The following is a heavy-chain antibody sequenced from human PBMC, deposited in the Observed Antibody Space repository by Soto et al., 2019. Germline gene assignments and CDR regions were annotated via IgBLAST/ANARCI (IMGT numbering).Heavy chain of an antibody. V-gene: IGHV4-61*01. CDR2: TFVTGAT. J-gene: IGHJ6*02. CDR3: ARGRSDSAGSSFGRRMDV. Sequence: QVQLQESGPGLVKSSETLSLICFVSGEALGSGQSYWNWIRQAPGTGLEWIGQTFVTGATKYSASLQSRVTMSVDTSKSHIALTLTSVTAADSATYFCARGRSDSAGSSFGRRMDVWGQGTTVTVSS. CDR1: GEALGSGQSY. D-gene: IGHD3-10*01.